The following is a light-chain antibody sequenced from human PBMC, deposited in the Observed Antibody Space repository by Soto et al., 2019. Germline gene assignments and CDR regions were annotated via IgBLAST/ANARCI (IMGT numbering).Light chain of an antibody. CDR1: QSINKW. J-gene: IGKJ5*01. CDR3: QQGDTTPIT. V-gene: IGKV1-5*03. Sequence: DILLTQSPSTLSASVGDRVTISCRASQSINKWLAWYQHKPGKAPNLLIYKASRLQSGVPSRFSGSGSGTEFTLTISSLQPEDFATYYCQQGDTTPITFGQGTRLEIK. CDR2: KAS.